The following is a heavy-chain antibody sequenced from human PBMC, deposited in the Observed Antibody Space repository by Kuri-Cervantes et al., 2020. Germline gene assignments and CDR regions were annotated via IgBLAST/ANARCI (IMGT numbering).Heavy chain of an antibody. CDR1: GFTFSSYA. J-gene: IGHJ4*02. CDR2: ISSSSSYI. CDR3: ASQYLTHYYGSGSYADY. Sequence: GESLKISCAASGFTFSSYAMSWVRQAPGKGLEWVSSISSSSSYIYYADSVKGRFTISRDNAKNSLYLQMNSLRAEDTAVYYCASQYLTHYYGSGSYADYWGQGTLVTVSS. D-gene: IGHD3-10*01. V-gene: IGHV3-21*01.